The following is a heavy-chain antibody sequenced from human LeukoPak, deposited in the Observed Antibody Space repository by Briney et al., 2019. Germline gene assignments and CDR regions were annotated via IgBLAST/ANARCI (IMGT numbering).Heavy chain of an antibody. CDR2: FYIGSDT. Sequence: SETLSLTCTVSDASIGSRCCFWGWIRQPPGKGLEWIGSFYIGSDTYYNASLKCRVTISIDTSKNQFSLRLNSVTAADTAVYYCARDIVVVPAAMLSGPVDYWGQGTLVTVSS. D-gene: IGHD2-2*01. CDR1: DASIGSRCCF. J-gene: IGHJ4*02. V-gene: IGHV4-39*02. CDR3: ARDIVVVPAAMLSGPVDY.